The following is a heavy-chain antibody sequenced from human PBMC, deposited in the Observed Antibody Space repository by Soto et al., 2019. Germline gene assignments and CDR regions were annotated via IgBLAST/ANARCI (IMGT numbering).Heavy chain of an antibody. CDR1: GGSISSSSYY. J-gene: IGHJ4*02. CDR3: ARQNAGGRIYKVAQRRYFAY. Sequence: QLQLQESGPGLVKPSEPLSLTCPGSGGSISSSSYYWGWIRQPPGKGLEWIGSLYYSGRSYYNPSLKSRVTKAVDTSKNQLSRKRSSVTAADSAVYYCARQNAGGRIYKVAQRRYFAYCGQGTLDTVSS. D-gene: IGHD5-12*01. CDR2: LYYSGRS. V-gene: IGHV4-39*01.